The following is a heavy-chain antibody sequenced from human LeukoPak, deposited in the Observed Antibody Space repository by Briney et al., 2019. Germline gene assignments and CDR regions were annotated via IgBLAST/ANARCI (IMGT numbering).Heavy chain of an antibody. J-gene: IGHJ5*02. CDR1: GFTFSSYE. Sequence: GGSLRLSCAASGFTFSSYEMNWVRQAPGKGLEWVSYISCSGSSKYYVDSVKGRFTISRDNAKNSLYLQMNSLRVEDTAVYYCATVDGSTAAHGESWYDPWGQGTLVTVSS. CDR3: ATVDGSTAAHGESWYDP. CDR2: ISCSGSSK. V-gene: IGHV3-48*03. D-gene: IGHD1-26*01.